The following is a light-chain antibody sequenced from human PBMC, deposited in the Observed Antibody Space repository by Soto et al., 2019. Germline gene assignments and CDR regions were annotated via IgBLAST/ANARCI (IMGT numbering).Light chain of an antibody. Sequence: EIVMTQSPATLSVSPGGRATLSCRASQSISDTLAWYQQTPGQAPRLLIYGASSRATGIPDRFSGSGSGTDFTLTISRLEPEDFAVYYCQQYGSSPITFGPGTRLEIK. J-gene: IGKJ5*01. CDR1: QSISDT. CDR3: QQYGSSPIT. V-gene: IGKV3-20*01. CDR2: GAS.